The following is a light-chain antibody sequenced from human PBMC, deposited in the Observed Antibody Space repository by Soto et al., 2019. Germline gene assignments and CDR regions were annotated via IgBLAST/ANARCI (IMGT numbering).Light chain of an antibody. CDR3: SSYTMSTTII. Sequence: QSALTQPASVSGSPGQSITISCTGTNNDVGAHNLVSWYQHHPGKAPRLIISEVSNWPSGVSNRFSASKSGNTASLTISGLQAEDEADYYCSSYTMSTTIIFGRGTQLTVL. V-gene: IGLV2-14*01. CDR2: EVS. CDR1: NNDVGAHNL. J-gene: IGLJ2*01.